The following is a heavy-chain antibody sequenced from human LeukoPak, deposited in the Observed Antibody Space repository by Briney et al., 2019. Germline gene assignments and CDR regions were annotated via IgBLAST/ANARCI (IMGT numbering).Heavy chain of an antibody. Sequence: GGSLTLSCSASGFTFSSFARSWLRQAQGKGREWVSAITSSGSSTYYADSVKGRFTISRDNSKNTLYLQMNSLRAEDTAVYYCAKEKGFSSGWEHFDYWGQGTLVTVSS. D-gene: IGHD6-19*01. CDR3: AKEKGFSSGWEHFDY. V-gene: IGHV3-23*01. CDR1: GFTFSSFA. CDR2: ITSSGSST. J-gene: IGHJ4*02.